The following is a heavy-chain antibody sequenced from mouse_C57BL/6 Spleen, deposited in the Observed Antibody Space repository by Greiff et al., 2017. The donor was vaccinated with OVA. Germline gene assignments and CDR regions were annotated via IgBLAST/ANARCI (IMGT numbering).Heavy chain of an antibody. CDR2: ISSGSSTI. CDR1: GFTFSDYG. CDR3: AGQMVTTGYYYAMDY. V-gene: IGHV5-17*01. Sequence: EVQGVESGGGLVKPGGSLKLSCAASGFTFSDYGLHWVRQAPEKGLEWVAYISSGSSTIYYADTVKGRFTISRDNAKNTLFLQMTSLRSEDTAMYYCAGQMVTTGYYYAMDYWGQGTSVTVSS. D-gene: IGHD2-3*01. J-gene: IGHJ4*01.